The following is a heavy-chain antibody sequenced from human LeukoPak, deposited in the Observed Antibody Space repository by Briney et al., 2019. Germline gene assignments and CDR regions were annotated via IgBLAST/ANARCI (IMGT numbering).Heavy chain of an antibody. J-gene: IGHJ6*02. V-gene: IGHV1-2*04. Sequence: ASVKVSCKASGYTFTGYYMHWVRQAPGQGLEWMGWTNPNSGGTNYAQKFQGWVTMTRDTSISTAYMELSRLRSDDTAVYYCASAPSNHYGMDVWGQGTTVTVSS. CDR1: GYTFTGYY. D-gene: IGHD3-3*02. CDR2: TNPNSGGT. CDR3: ASAPSNHYGMDV.